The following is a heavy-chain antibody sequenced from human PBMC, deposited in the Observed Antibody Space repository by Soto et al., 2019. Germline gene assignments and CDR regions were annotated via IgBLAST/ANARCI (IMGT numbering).Heavy chain of an antibody. J-gene: IGHJ5*02. CDR3: ARLLASGAYYDFWSGYSGWFDP. CDR2: INPNSGGT. D-gene: IGHD3-3*01. V-gene: IGHV1-2*04. CDR1: GYTFTGYY. Sequence: ASVKVSCKASGYTFTGYYMHWVRQAPGQGLEWMGWINPNSGGTNYAQKFQGWVTMTRDTSISTAYMELSRLRSDDTAVYYCARLLASGAYYDFWSGYSGWFDPWGKGTLVTVSS.